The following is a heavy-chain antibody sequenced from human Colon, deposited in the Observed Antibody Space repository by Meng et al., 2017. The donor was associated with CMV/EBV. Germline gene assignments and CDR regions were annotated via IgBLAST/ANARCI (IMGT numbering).Heavy chain of an antibody. CDR1: GFTFSSFR. D-gene: IGHD1-1*01. J-gene: IGHJ4*02. V-gene: IGHV3-30*02. Sequence: GGSLRLSCEASGFTFSSFRFHWVRQAPGKGLEFVAFSRSDPNNTYYADSVKGRFTVSRDNSKNTLYLQMNSLRAEDTAVYYCAKDFPSGTIDYWGQGTLVTVSS. CDR2: SRSDPNNT. CDR3: AKDFPSGTIDY.